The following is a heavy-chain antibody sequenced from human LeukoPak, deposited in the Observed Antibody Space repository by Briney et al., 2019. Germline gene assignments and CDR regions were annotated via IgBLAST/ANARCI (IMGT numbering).Heavy chain of an antibody. Sequence: PPETLSLTCALHRGSFSGSYWSSIREPPGKGLEWIGEINHSGSTNYTPSLKSRVTISIDTSKNQFSLKLRSVTAADTAVYYCARGLTILAYWGQGTLVTASS. CDR2: INHSGST. CDR3: ARGLTILAY. V-gene: IGHV4-34*01. J-gene: IGHJ4*02. D-gene: IGHD3-3*01. CDR1: RGSFSGSY.